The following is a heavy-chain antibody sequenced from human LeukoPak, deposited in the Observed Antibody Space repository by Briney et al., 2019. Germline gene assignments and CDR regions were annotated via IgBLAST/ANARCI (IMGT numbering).Heavy chain of an antibody. CDR3: ARVWEFVNILDYGDYVDY. CDR1: GFTFSDYY. J-gene: IGHJ4*02. CDR2: ISSSGSTI. D-gene: IGHD4-17*01. Sequence: GGSLRLSCAASGFTFSDYYMSWIRQAPGKGLEWVSYISSSGSTIYYADSVKGRFTISRDNAKNSLYLQMNSLRAEDTAVYYCARVWEFVNILDYGDYVDYWGQGTLVTASS. V-gene: IGHV3-11*04.